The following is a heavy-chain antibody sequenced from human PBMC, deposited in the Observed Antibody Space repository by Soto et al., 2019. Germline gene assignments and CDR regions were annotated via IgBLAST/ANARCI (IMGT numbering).Heavy chain of an antibody. CDR2: IWINGRNK. CDR3: AREKGASRYYFGLYV. D-gene: IGHD2-2*01. V-gene: IGHV3-33*01. Sequence: QVQLVESGGGVVQPGRSLSLSCAASGFTFSSYGMHWVRQAPGKGLEWVAVIWINGRNKYYADSVKGRFTISRDNSKNTLYLQMSSLRAEDTAVYYCAREKGASRYYFGLYVWGQGTTVTVSS. J-gene: IGHJ6*02. CDR1: GFTFSSYG.